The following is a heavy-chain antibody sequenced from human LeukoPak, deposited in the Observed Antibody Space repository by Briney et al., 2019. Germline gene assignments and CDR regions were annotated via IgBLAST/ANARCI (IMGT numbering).Heavy chain of an antibody. J-gene: IGHJ4*02. V-gene: IGHV3-30*18. CDR1: GFTFSSYG. D-gene: IGHD3-16*01. CDR3: ANSLGKWETNNY. CDR2: ISYDGSNK. Sequence: PGGSLRLSCAASGFTFSSYGMHWVRQAPGKGLEWVAVISYDGSNKYYADSVKGRFTISRDNSKNTLFLQMNSLRAEDTAVYYCANSLGKWETNNYWGQGTLVTVSS.